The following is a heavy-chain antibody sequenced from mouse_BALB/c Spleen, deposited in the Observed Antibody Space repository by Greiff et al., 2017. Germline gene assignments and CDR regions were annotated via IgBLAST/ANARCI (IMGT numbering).Heavy chain of an antibody. CDR1: GFTFSSYG. CDR2: ISSGGSYT. J-gene: IGHJ2*01. CDR3: ARQGGTGDYFDY. D-gene: IGHD3-3*01. V-gene: IGHV5-6*02. Sequence: DVMLVESGGDLVKPGGSLKLSCAASGFTFSSYGMSWVRQTPDKRLEWVATISSGGSYTYYPDSVKGRFTISRDNAKNTLYLQMSSLKSEDTAMYYCARQGGTGDYFDYWGQGTTLTVSS.